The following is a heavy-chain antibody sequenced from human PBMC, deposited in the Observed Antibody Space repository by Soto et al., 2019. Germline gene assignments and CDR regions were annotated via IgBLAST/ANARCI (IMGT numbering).Heavy chain of an antibody. CDR1: GGSINTGGYY. CDR2: IDYSGDP. Sequence: QVQLQESGPGMVKPSQTLSVTCTVSGGSINTGGYYWSWIRQHPGKGLEWIGNIDYSGDPSYSPSLKSRVTISIDTSKNHFSLQLTSVTAADTAVYYCARDGECSGGNCYLGYGLDVWGPGTTVTVSS. J-gene: IGHJ6*02. V-gene: IGHV4-31*03. D-gene: IGHD2-15*01. CDR3: ARDGECSGGNCYLGYGLDV.